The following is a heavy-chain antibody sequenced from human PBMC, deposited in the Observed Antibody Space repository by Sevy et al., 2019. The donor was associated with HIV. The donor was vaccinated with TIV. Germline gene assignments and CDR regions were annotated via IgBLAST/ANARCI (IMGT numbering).Heavy chain of an antibody. Sequence: GGSLRLSCAASGFTLSRFDMSWVRQAPGKGLEWVSIISGSGDITYYEQSVKGRFTISRDNSKNTLSLQMNSLRAEDTAIYFCAKTDRISALGQFDYWGQGTLVTVSS. V-gene: IGHV3-23*01. J-gene: IGHJ4*02. CDR2: ISGSGDIT. CDR1: GFTLSRFD. D-gene: IGHD6-13*01. CDR3: AKTDRISALGQFDY.